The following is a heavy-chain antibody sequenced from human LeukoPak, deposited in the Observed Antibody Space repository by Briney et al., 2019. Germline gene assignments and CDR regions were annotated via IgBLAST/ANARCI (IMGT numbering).Heavy chain of an antibody. CDR2: ISSSGRTI. Sequence: GGSLRLSRAASGFTLSVYYTRCVRHAPGKGLEWGSYISSSGRTIYYADAVKGRFTISRENAKNSLYLQMNSLRVEDTAVYYCSSHYYHSSGHGGYWGQGTLVTVSS. CDR1: GFTLSVYY. V-gene: IGHV3-11*01. D-gene: IGHD3-22*01. CDR3: SSHYYHSSGHGGY. J-gene: IGHJ4*02.